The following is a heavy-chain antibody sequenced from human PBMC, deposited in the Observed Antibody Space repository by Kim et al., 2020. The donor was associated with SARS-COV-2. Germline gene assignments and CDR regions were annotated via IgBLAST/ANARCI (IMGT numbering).Heavy chain of an antibody. V-gene: IGHV3-30-3*01. CDR1: GFTFSSYA. CDR2: ISYDGSNK. D-gene: IGHD6-19*01. J-gene: IGHJ4*02. CDR3: ARDGSAQWLVANYFDY. Sequence: GGSLRLSCAASGFTFSSYAMHWVRQAPGKGLEWVAVISYDGSNKYYADSVKGRFTISRDNSKNTLYLQMNSLRAEDTAVYYCARDGSAQWLVANYFDYWGQGTLVTVSS.